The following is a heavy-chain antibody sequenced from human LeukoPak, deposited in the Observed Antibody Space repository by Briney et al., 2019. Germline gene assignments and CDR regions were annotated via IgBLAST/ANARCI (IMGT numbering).Heavy chain of an antibody. CDR1: GYTFTSYD. J-gene: IGHJ6*03. CDR3: ARGLIVATQYYYYYYMDV. V-gene: IGHV1-8*01. D-gene: IGHD5-12*01. Sequence: ASVKVSCKASGYTFTSYDINWVRQATGQGLEWMGWRNPNSGNTGYAQKFQGRVTMTRNTSISTAYMELSSLRSEDTAVYYCARGLIVATQYYYYYYMDVWGKGTTVTISS. CDR2: RNPNSGNT.